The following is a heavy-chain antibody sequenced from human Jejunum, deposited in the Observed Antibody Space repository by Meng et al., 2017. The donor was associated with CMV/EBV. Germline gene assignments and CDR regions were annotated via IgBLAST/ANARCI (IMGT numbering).Heavy chain of an antibody. J-gene: IGHJ4*02. Sequence: GFPFSLYSMNWVRQVPGKGLEWVSSISSMSVTLYYTDSVKGRFTISRDDAKNSLYLQMNNLRAEDTAIYYCARDVTIPGRVQTFESWGQGTLVTVSS. D-gene: IGHD3-3*01. CDR1: GFPFSLYS. V-gene: IGHV3-48*04. CDR2: ISSMSVTL. CDR3: ARDVTIPGRVQTFES.